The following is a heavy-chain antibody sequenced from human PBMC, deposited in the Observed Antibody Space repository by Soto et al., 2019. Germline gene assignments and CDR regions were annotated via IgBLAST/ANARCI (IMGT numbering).Heavy chain of an antibody. CDR3: ARGPLIYYYDSSGYHYYFDY. D-gene: IGHD3-22*01. CDR2: INHSGST. V-gene: IGHV4-34*01. CDR1: GGSFSGYY. J-gene: IGHJ4*02. Sequence: PSETLFLTCAVYGGSFSGYYWSWIRQPPGKGLEWIGEINHSGSTNYNPSLKSRVTISVDTSKNQFSLKLSSVTAADTAVYYCARGPLIYYYDSSGYHYYFDYWGQGTLVTVSS.